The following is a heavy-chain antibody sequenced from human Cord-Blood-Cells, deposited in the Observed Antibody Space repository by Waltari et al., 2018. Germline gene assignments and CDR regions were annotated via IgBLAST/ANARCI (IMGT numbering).Heavy chain of an antibody. CDR3: ARDGGVGDIVATIDS. D-gene: IGHD5-12*01. Sequence: QVQLVQSGSELKKPGASVTVSCKASGYTFTSDAMNWVRQPPGQGLEWMGGINTNTGNPTYAQGFTGRFVFSLDTTVSTAYLQISSLKAEDTAVYSCARDGGVGDIVATIDSWGQGTLVTVSS. CDR2: INTNTGNP. V-gene: IGHV7-4-1*02. J-gene: IGHJ4*02. CDR1: GYTFTSDA.